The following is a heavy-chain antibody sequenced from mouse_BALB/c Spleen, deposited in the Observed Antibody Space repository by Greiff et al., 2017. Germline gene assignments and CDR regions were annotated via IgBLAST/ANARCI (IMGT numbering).Heavy chain of an antibody. V-gene: IGHV2-2*02. CDR3: ARKRGLYYGNPYYAMDY. Sequence: VKLQESGPGLVQPSQSLSITCTVSGFSLTSYGVHWVRQSPGKGLEWLGVIWSGGSTDYNAAFISRLSISKDNSKSQVFFKMNSLQANDTAIYYCARKRGLYYGNPYYAMDYWGQGTSVTVSS. CDR2: IWSGGST. J-gene: IGHJ4*01. D-gene: IGHD2-1*01. CDR1: GFSLTSYG.